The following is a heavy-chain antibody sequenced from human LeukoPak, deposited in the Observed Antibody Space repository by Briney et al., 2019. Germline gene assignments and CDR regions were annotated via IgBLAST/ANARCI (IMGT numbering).Heavy chain of an antibody. CDR3: ASHLGSDGALEWLLFSYDAFDI. CDR1: GGSISSGGYS. Sequence: SQTLSLTCAVSGGSISSGGYSWSWIRQPPGKGLEWIGYIYHSGSTYYNPSLKSRVTISVDRSKSQFSLKLSSVTAADTAVYYCASHLGSDGALEWLLFSYDAFDIWGQGTMVTVSS. D-gene: IGHD3-3*01. V-gene: IGHV4-30-2*01. J-gene: IGHJ3*02. CDR2: IYHSGST.